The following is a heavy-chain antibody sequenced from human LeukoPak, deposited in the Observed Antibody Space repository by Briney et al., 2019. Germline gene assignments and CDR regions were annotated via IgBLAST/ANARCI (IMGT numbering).Heavy chain of an antibody. D-gene: IGHD2-15*01. CDR3: ARSGCSAGSCYSQTVRFDS. CDR1: GYTFTNYG. Sequence: ASVKVSCKASGYTFTNYGISWVRQAPGQGLEWMAWISAYNGNTNYAQKFQGRVTVTADTSTSTAYMELRSLRSDDTAVYYCARSGCSAGSCYSQTVRFDSWGQGTLVTVSS. J-gene: IGHJ4*02. V-gene: IGHV1-18*01. CDR2: ISAYNGNT.